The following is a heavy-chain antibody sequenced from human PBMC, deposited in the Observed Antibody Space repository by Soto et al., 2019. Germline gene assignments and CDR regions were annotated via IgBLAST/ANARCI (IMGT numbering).Heavy chain of an antibody. D-gene: IGHD3-10*01. CDR2: IIPIFGTA. J-gene: IGHJ4*02. CDR1: GGTFSSYA. CDR3: AREVVRGVIISQFDY. V-gene: IGHV1-69*01. Sequence: QVQLVQSGAEVKTPGSSVKVSCKASGGTFSSYAISWVRQAPGQGLEWMGGIIPIFGTANYAQKFQGRVTITADESTSTAYMELSSLRSEDTAVYYCAREVVRGVIISQFDYWGQGTLVTVSS.